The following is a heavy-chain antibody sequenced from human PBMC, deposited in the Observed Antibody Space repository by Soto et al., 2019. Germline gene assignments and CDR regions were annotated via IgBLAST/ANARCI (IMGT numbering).Heavy chain of an antibody. J-gene: IGHJ5*02. D-gene: IGHD3-10*01. CDR3: ARGVGSVIYYNQYNWFDP. CDR1: GYTLTELS. V-gene: IGHV1-24*01. Sequence: ASVKVSCKVSGYTLTELSMHWVRQAPGKGLEWMGGFDPEDGETIYAQKFQGRVTMTEDTSTDTAYMELRSLRSDDTAVYYCARGVGSVIYYNQYNWFDPWGQGTLVTVSS. CDR2: FDPEDGET.